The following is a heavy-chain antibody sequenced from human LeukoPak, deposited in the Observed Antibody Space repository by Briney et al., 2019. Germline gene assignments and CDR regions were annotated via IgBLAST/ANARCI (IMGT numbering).Heavy chain of an antibody. CDR3: AKAPVTSCRGAYCYPFDS. CDR2: IRFDGSIT. Sequence: PGGSLRLSCAASGFTFSDYGMVWVRVRQAPGTGLEWMAFIRFDGSITYYADSVRGRFTISRDNSKNTLYLQMNSLRAEDAAVYFCAKAPVTSCRGAYCYPFDSWGQGTLVTVSS. D-gene: IGHD2-21*01. J-gene: IGHJ4*02. V-gene: IGHV3-30*02. CDR1: GFTFSDYG.